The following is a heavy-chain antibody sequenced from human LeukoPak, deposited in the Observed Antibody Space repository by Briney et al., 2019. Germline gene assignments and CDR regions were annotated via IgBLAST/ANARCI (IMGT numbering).Heavy chain of an antibody. Sequence: GGSLRLSCVASGFTFSSHAVHWVRQAPGKGLEWVAVISNDGNNKYYGDSVKGRFTISRDNSKNTLYLLMNSLRADDTAVYYCARGQYCSGTSCYTYYYYYNMDVWGQGTTVTVSS. CDR2: ISNDGNNK. CDR3: ARGQYCSGTSCYTYYYYYNMDV. J-gene: IGHJ6*02. CDR1: GFTFSSHA. V-gene: IGHV3-30*04. D-gene: IGHD2-2*02.